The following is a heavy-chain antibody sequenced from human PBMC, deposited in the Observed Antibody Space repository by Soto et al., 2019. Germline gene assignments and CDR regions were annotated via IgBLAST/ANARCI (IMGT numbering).Heavy chain of an antibody. Sequence: QLQLQESGPGLAKPSETLSLTCTVSGGSISSSNYYWGWIRQPPGKGLEWIGTVHYSGSTYYNPSLKSRLTISIDTSKNQFSLKLSSVTAADTAVYYCARISLWFRQVDYWGQGTLVTVSS. CDR1: GGSISSSNYY. D-gene: IGHD3-10*01. J-gene: IGHJ4*02. CDR2: VHYSGST. V-gene: IGHV4-39*01. CDR3: ARISLWFRQVDY.